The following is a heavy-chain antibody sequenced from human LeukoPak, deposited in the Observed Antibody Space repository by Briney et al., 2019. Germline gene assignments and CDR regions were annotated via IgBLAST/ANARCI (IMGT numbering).Heavy chain of an antibody. D-gene: IGHD3-10*01. V-gene: IGHV4-59*11. J-gene: IGHJ6*02. Sequence: PSETLSLTCTVSGGSFSSLYWTWIRLSPGKGLEWIGDINYRGSTNYSPSLKSRVTISLDTSKNQFSLKLSSVTAADTAVYYWARDYRGRYYNTGANYNSGMDVRGQGTTVTVS. CDR3: ARDYRGRYYNTGANYNSGMDV. CDR1: GGSFSSLY. CDR2: INYRGST.